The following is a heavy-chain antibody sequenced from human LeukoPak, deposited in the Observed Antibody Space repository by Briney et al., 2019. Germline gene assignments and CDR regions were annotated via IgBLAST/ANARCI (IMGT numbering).Heavy chain of an antibody. CDR3: ARKSTGYYIAKYIWFDP. J-gene: IGHJ5*02. CDR1: GGSFSGYY. D-gene: IGHD3-9*01. Sequence: SETLSLTCAVYGGSFSGYYWSWIRQPPGKGLEWIGEINHSGSTNYNPSLKSRVTISVDTSKNQFSLKLSSVTAADTAVYYCARKSTGYYIAKYIWFDPWGQGTLVTVSS. CDR2: INHSGST. V-gene: IGHV4-34*01.